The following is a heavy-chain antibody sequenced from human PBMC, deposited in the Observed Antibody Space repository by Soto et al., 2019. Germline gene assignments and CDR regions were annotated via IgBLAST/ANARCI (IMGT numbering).Heavy chain of an antibody. CDR2: LHHGGST. CDR1: RYSINNNNW. V-gene: IGHV4-4*02. Sequence: SETLSLTCDVSRYSINNNNWWSWVRQPPGGGLEWIGELHHGGSTNYNPSLESRATFSVDISKNQFFLKLSSVTAADTAVYYCTKNSAYALDYWGQGTLVTVSS. CDR3: TKNSAYALDY. D-gene: IGHD5-12*01. J-gene: IGHJ4*02.